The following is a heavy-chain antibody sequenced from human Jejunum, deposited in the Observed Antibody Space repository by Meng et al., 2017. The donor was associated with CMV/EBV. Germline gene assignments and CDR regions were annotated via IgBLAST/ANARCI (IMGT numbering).Heavy chain of an antibody. Sequence: GFDFSSQAMHWVRQALGKGLEWMAVVSYDGTNTYHTDSILGRFTVSRDNYKNTVSLQMKRVTSDDTGLYYCVRSPLSVARDFYFDHWGQGAQVTVSS. CDR1: GFDFSSQA. J-gene: IGHJ4*02. V-gene: IGHV3-30*04. CDR3: VRSPLSVARDFYFDH. CDR2: VSYDGTNT. D-gene: IGHD5/OR15-5a*01.